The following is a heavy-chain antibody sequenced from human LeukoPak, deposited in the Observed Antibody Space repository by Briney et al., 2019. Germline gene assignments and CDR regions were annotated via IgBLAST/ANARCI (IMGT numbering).Heavy chain of an antibody. J-gene: IGHJ6*03. D-gene: IGHD1-7*01. CDR1: GFTFSSYA. CDR3: AKDVNYGLYYYYYMDV. CDR2: ITGDGGTT. Sequence: PGGSLRLSCAASGFTFSSYAMTWVRQAPGKGLEWVSAITGDGGTTYYADSVKGRFTISRDNSKNTLYLQMNSLRAEDTALYYCAKDVNYGLYYYYYMDVWGKGTTVTVSS. V-gene: IGHV3-23*01.